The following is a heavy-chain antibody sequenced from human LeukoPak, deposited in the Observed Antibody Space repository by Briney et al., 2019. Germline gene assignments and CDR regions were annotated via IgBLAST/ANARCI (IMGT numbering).Heavy chain of an antibody. CDR3: ARGRYYYYGMDV. CDR2: IYTSGST. Sequence: SQTLSLTRIDPGGSISSGSYYWSWIRQPAGKGLEWLGRIYTSGSTNYNPSLKSRVTISVDKSKNQFSLKLSSVTAADTAVYYCARGRYYYYGMDVWGQGTTVTVSS. J-gene: IGHJ6*02. CDR1: GGSISSGSYY. V-gene: IGHV4-61*02.